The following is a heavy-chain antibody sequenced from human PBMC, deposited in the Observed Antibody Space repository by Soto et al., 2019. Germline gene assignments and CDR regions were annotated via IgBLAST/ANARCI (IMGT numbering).Heavy chain of an antibody. D-gene: IGHD3-22*01. CDR3: ARRAKYYYDSSGSGNYHYGMDF. CDR2: TYYRSKWYN. J-gene: IGHJ6*02. CDR1: GDSVSSNSAA. Sequence: SQTLSLTCAISGDSVSSNSAAWNWIRQSPSRGLEWLGRTYYRSKWYNDYAVSVKSRITINPDTSKNQFSLQLNSVTPEDTAVYYCARRAKYYYDSSGSGNYHYGMDFRGQRT. V-gene: IGHV6-1*01.